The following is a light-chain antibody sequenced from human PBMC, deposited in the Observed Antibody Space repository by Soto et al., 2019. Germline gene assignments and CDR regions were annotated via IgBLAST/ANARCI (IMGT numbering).Light chain of an antibody. CDR3: QSYDSTLSARYV. Sequence: QSVLTQPPSASGTPGQRVTISCSGSSSNIGSNTVNWYQHKIGPRTAPKLLIFGNINRPSGVPDRFSGSKSGTSASLAITGLQAEDEGDYYCQSYDSTLSARYVFGTGTKVTVL. CDR2: GNI. CDR1: SSNIGSNT. J-gene: IGLJ1*01. V-gene: IGLV1-40*01.